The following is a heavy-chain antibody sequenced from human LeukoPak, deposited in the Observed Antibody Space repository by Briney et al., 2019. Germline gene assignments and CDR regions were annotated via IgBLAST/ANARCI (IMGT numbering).Heavy chain of an antibody. V-gene: IGHV4-34*01. Sequence: SETLSLTCAVYGGSFSGYYWSWIRQPPGKGLEWIGEINHSGSTNYNPSLKSRVTISVDTSKNQFSLKLSSVTAADTAVYYCATFKDASDIWGQGTMVTVSS. CDR1: GGSFSGYY. J-gene: IGHJ3*02. CDR3: ATFKDASDI. CDR2: INHSGST.